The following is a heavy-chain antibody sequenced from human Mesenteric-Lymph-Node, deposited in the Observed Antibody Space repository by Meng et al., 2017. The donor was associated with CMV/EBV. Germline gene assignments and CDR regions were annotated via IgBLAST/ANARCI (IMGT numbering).Heavy chain of an antibody. V-gene: IGHV1-3*01. CDR2: INAGNGNT. CDR1: GSTFTSYA. Sequence: SCKASGSTFTSYAMHWVRQAPGQRLEWMGWINAGNGNTKYSQKFQGRVTITRDTSASTAYMELSSLRSEDTAVYYCARDEDGNYFDYWGQGTLVTVSS. CDR3: ARDEDGNYFDY. J-gene: IGHJ4*02.